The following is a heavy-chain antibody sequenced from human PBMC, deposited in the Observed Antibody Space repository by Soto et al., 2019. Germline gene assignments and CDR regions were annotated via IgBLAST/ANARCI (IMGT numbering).Heavy chain of an antibody. Sequence: QVQLQESGPGQVKPSQTLSLTCTVSGGSISSGGHYWSWIRQHPGKGLEWIGYIYHSGTTYYNPSLNSRITISVDTSKNHFSLKLSSVTAADTAVYYCASSTVRERVFDYWGQGTLVTVSS. CDR3: ASSTVRERVFDY. J-gene: IGHJ4*02. CDR1: GGSISSGGHY. D-gene: IGHD3-10*01. V-gene: IGHV4-31*03. CDR2: IYHSGTT.